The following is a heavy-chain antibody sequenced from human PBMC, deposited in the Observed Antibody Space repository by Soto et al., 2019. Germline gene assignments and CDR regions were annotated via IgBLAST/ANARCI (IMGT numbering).Heavy chain of an antibody. CDR2: IYYSGRT. CDR3: ANDPGYSLDY. Sequence: PSETLSLTCVVSGGSLSSYYWSWIRQPPGKGLERIGDIYYSGRTNYNPSLKSRVNISVDTSKNQFSLKMNSVTPEDAAVYYCANDPGYSLDYWGQGTQVT. D-gene: IGHD5-12*01. V-gene: IGHV4-59*12. J-gene: IGHJ4*02. CDR1: GGSLSSYY.